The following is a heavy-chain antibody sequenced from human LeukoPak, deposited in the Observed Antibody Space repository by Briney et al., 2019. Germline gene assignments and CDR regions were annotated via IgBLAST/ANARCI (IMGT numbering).Heavy chain of an antibody. CDR1: GGSLSSFF. V-gene: IGHV4-59*08. Sequence: SETLSLTCTVSGGSLSSFFWSWIRQPPGKGLEWIGYFFYTGTTNYNPSLKSRVTISVDTSKSQFSLKLSSVTAADTAVYYCARHHYGALTRGPLDYWGQGTLVTVSS. CDR2: FFYTGTT. J-gene: IGHJ4*02. D-gene: IGHD4-17*01. CDR3: ARHHYGALTRGPLDY.